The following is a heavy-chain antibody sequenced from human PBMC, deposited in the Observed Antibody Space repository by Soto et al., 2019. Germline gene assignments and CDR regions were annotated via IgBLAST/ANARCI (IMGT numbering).Heavy chain of an antibody. J-gene: IGHJ4*02. D-gene: IGHD3-10*02. CDR2: RNPSGST. CDR1: DGSSRGYY. Sequence: QVQLQQWGAGLLKPSETLSLTCTVYDGSSRGYYWSWVRQPPGKGLEWIGERNPSGSTNYNPSLTRRVTISVDTSNNQFSLTVNSVTAADTAVYYCARGRITMLHWGQGTLVTVSS. V-gene: IGHV4-34*01. CDR3: ARGRITMLH.